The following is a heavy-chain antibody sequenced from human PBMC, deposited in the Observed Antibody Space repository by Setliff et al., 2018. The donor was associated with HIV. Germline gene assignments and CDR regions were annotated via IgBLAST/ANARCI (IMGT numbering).Heavy chain of an antibody. V-gene: IGHV4-31*03. CDR1: GVSVSSVGYY. CDR3: ASGRPGATNLDY. J-gene: IGHJ4*02. Sequence: SQTLSLTCNVSGVSVSSVGYYWTWIRQRPGKGLEWIGYIYYSGSTKYNPSLKSRLSISIDTSKNQFSLKLNSVTAADTSVYYCASGRPGATNLDYWGQGTLVTVSS. D-gene: IGHD1-26*01. CDR2: IYYSGST.